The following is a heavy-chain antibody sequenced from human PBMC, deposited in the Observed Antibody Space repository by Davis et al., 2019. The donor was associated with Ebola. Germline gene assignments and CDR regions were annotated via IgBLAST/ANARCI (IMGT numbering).Heavy chain of an antibody. CDR3: TSTLDGDYVDY. Sequence: GESLKISCAASGFTFSGSAMHWVRQASGKGLEWVGRIRSNANSYATAYAASVKGRFTISRDDSKNTAYLQMNSLKTEDTAVYYCTSTLDGDYVDYWGQGTLVTVSS. CDR2: IRSNANSYAT. J-gene: IGHJ4*02. V-gene: IGHV3-73*01. CDR1: GFTFSGSA. D-gene: IGHD4-17*01.